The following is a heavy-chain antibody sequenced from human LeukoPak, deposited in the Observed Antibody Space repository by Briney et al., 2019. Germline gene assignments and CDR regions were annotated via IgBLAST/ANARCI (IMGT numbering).Heavy chain of an antibody. CDR2: IFHSGST. V-gene: IGHV4-59*11. D-gene: IGHD1-14*01. J-gene: IGHJ4*02. CDR3: VRTNPWDLTYYFDY. Sequence: SETLSLTCTVSGGSIKSHFWSWVRQPPGKRLEWLGYIFHSGSTNHNPSLKSRVTISVDTSKNQFSLRLTSVTAADTAVYYCVRTNPWDLTYYFDYWGQGTLVTVSS. CDR1: GGSIKSHF.